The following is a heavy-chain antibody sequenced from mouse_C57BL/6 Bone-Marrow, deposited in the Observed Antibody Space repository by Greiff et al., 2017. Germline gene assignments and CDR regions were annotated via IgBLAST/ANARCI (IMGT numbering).Heavy chain of an antibody. CDR2: ISAGSSYT. V-gene: IGHV5-4*01. J-gene: IGHJ2*02. Sequence: EVKLLQSGGGLVKPGASLKLSCEASGFTFSSYAMYWVRQTPEKRLEWVATISAGSSYTYYPDHVQGRFTISRDNAKNNLYLQLCYLKSEDSSMYYCAIDEEYYFDYWGQGTSLTVSS. CDR3: AIDEEYYFDY. CDR1: GFTFSSYA.